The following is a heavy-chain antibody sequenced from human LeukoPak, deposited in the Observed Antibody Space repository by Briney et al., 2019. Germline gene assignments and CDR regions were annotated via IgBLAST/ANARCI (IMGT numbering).Heavy chain of an antibody. J-gene: IGHJ3*02. D-gene: IGHD3-3*01. Sequence: ASVKVSCKASGGTLSGYAINWVRQATGQGLEWMGWVNPSSGTTGDAQMFQGRVTITRNTSIGTAYMELSSLRSEDTAVYYCARGRGITIFEVVGSKDAFDIWGQGTMVTVSS. V-gene: IGHV1-8*01. CDR3: ARGRGITIFEVVGSKDAFDI. CDR1: GGTLSGYA. CDR2: VNPSSGTT.